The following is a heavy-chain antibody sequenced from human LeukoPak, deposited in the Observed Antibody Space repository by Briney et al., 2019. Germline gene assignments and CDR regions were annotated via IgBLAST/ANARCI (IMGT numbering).Heavy chain of an antibody. CDR1: GFTFSSYS. Sequence: GGSLRLSCAASGFTFSSYSMNWVRQAPGKGLEWVSYISSSSSTIYYADSVKGRFTISRDNAKNSLYLQMNSLRAEDTAVYYCARDENGDYYDSSGSSFDYWGQGTLVTVSS. J-gene: IGHJ4*02. CDR2: ISSSSSTI. CDR3: ARDENGDYYDSSGSSFDY. D-gene: IGHD3-22*01. V-gene: IGHV3-48*04.